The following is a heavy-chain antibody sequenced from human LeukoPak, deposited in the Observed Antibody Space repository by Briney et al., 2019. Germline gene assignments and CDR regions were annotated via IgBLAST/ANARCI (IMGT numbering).Heavy chain of an antibody. D-gene: IGHD3-10*01. V-gene: IGHV1-8*01. CDR2: VNPNSGNT. CDR1: GYTFTSYD. J-gene: IGHJ5*02. CDR3: AGGRKLLWFGELLAAYNWFDP. Sequence: ASVKVSCKASGYTFTSYDINWVRQATGQGLEWMGWVNPNSGNTGYAQKFQGRVTMTRNTSISTAYMELSSLRSEDTAVYYCAGGRKLLWFGELLAAYNWFDPWGQGTLVTVSS.